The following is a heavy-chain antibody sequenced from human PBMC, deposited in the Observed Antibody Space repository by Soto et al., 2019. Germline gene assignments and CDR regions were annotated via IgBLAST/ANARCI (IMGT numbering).Heavy chain of an antibody. V-gene: IGHV1-18*04. CDR3: VRYGYSSGWYLGTGMDV. CDR1: GYPFTEFG. CDR2: ISTHNGNT. D-gene: IGHD6-19*01. Sequence: QVQLVQSGAEVKKPGASLKVSCQASGYPFTEFGITWVRQAPGQGLAWVGWISTHNGNTNYAQKLQGRVTMTTDTSTNTAYMELRSLKSDDTAVYYCVRYGYSSGWYLGTGMDVWGQGTPVTVSS. J-gene: IGHJ6*02.